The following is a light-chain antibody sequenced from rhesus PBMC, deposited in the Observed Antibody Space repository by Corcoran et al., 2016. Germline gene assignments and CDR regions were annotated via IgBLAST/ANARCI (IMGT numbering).Light chain of an antibody. CDR2: DVS. CDR1: SSDIGGYND. J-gene: IGLJ6*01. CDR3: CSYRSGSV. V-gene: IGLV2S9*01. Sequence: QSALTQPPSVSKSLGQSVTISCTGTSSDIGGYNDVSWYQQHSGTAPRLLIYDVSQRPSGASDRFSGSKSGNTASLTISGLQAEDEADDYCCSYRSGSVFGSGTKLTVL.